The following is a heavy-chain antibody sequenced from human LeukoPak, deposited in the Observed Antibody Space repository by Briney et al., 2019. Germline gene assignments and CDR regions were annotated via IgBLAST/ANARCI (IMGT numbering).Heavy chain of an antibody. CDR3: ARDQGSSWYVMGSHFDY. V-gene: IGHV1-46*01. Sequence: GASVKVSCKASGYTFTSYYMHWVRQAPGQGLEWMGIINPSGGSTSYAQKFQGRVTMTRNTSISTAYMELSRLRSDDTAVYYCARDQGSSWYVMGSHFDYWGQGTLVTVSS. J-gene: IGHJ4*02. CDR1: GYTFTSYY. D-gene: IGHD6-13*01. CDR2: INPSGGST.